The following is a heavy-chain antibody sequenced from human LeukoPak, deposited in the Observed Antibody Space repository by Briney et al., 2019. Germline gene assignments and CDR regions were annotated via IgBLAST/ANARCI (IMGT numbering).Heavy chain of an antibody. CDR2: ISTDGAIT. J-gene: IGHJ4*02. Sequence: GGSLRLSWAASGFTFTSVWMHWFRQVPGRGLVWISRISTDGAITGYADSVKGRFTISRDNAKNTLYLPMNSLRAEDTAVYYCARDRTTVTLFDYWGQGALVTVSS. CDR1: GFTFTSVW. D-gene: IGHD4-17*01. V-gene: IGHV3-74*01. CDR3: ARDRTTVTLFDY.